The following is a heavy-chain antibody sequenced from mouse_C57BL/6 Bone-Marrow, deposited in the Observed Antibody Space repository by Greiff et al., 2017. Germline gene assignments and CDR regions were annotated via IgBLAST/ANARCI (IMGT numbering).Heavy chain of an antibody. J-gene: IGHJ2*01. CDR2: ISSGTSTI. CDR1: GFTFSDYG. V-gene: IGHV5-17*01. CDR3: ARGYCVDY. Sequence: DVKLVESGGGLVKPGGSLKLSCAASGFTFSDYGMHWVRQAPEKGLEWVAYISSGTSTIYYADTVKARVTISRDNAKNTLFLQMTSLRSEDTAMYCCARGYCVDYWGQGTTLTVSS. D-gene: IGHD2-3*01.